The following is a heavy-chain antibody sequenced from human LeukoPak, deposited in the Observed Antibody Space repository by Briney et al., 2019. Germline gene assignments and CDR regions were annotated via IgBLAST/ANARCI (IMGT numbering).Heavy chain of an antibody. CDR1: GFTFSSYG. D-gene: IGHD6-13*01. J-gene: IGHJ5*02. CDR2: ISYDGSNK. CDR3: ARDQQDWFDP. V-gene: IGHV3-30*03. Sequence: PGGSLRLSCAASGFTFSSYGVSWVRQAPGKGLEWVAVISYDGSNKYYADSVKGRFTISRDNSKNTLYLQMNSLRAEDTAVYYCARDQQDWFDPWGQGTLVTVSS.